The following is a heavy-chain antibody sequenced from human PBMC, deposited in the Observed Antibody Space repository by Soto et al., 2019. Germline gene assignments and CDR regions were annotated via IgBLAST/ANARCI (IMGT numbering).Heavy chain of an antibody. CDR2: IYSGGST. D-gene: IGHD6-6*01. CDR3: ARDEYSSTHYYFDY. CDR1: GFTVSSNY. Sequence: EVQLVESGGGLVQPGGSLRLSCAASGFTVSSNYMSWVRQAPGKGLEWVSVIYSGGSTYYADSVKGRFTISRDNSKNTLYLQMNSLRAEDTAVYYCARDEYSSTHYYFDYWGQGTLVTVSS. J-gene: IGHJ4*02. V-gene: IGHV3-66*01.